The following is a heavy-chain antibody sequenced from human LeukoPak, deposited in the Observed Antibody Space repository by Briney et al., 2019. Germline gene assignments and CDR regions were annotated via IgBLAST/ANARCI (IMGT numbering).Heavy chain of an antibody. CDR2: ISGSGGST. CDR1: GGSISSYY. J-gene: IGHJ3*02. V-gene: IGHV3-23*01. D-gene: IGHD6-13*01. CDR3: AKDLGSSSWLDAFDI. Sequence: ETLSLTCTVSGGSISSYYWSWVRQAPGKGLEWVSAISGSGGSTYYADSVKGRFTISRDNSKNTLYLQMNSLRAEDTAVYYCAKDLGSSSWLDAFDIWGQGTMVTVSS.